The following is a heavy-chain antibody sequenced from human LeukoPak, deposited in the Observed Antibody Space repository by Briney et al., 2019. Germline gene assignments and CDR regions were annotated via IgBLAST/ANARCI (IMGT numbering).Heavy chain of an antibody. CDR3: ARVDLVLAGKSPYGHGMDV. V-gene: IGHV3-33*01. CDR2: IWYDGSNK. D-gene: IGHD6-19*01. J-gene: IGHJ6*02. CDR1: EFTFSSYG. Sequence: GGSLRLSCAASEFTFSSYGMHWVRQAPGKWLEWVAVIWYDGSNKYYADSVKGRFTISRDNSKNALYLQMNSLRVEDTAVYYCARVDLVLAGKSPYGHGMDVWGQGTTVTVSS.